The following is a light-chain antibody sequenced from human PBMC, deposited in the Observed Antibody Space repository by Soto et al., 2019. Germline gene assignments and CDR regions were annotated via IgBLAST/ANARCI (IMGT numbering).Light chain of an antibody. CDR3: QHYDSLPIT. J-gene: IGKJ5*01. CDR1: QSIVTY. V-gene: IGKV1-39*01. CDR2: AAS. Sequence: DIQMTQSPSSLSASVGDRVTITCRASQSIVTYLNWYLQKPGKAPKLLIYAASNLQSGVPSRFSGSGSGTDFTLTISRLEPEDFAVFYCQHYDSLPITFGQGTRLEIK.